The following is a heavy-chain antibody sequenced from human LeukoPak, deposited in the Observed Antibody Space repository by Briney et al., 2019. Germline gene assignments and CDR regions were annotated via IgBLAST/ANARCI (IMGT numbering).Heavy chain of an antibody. CDR2: ISGSNGNT. V-gene: IGHV1-18*01. J-gene: IGHJ4*02. CDR3: ARYPLSYSNNWHYYFDY. Sequence: ASVKVSCKASGYTFTSYGVSWVRRAPGQGLEWMGWISGSNGNTDYAQKLQGRVTMTTDTSTSTAYMELRSLRSDDTAVYYCARYPLSYSNNWHYYFDYWGQGTLLTVSS. CDR1: GYTFTSYG. D-gene: IGHD1-1*01.